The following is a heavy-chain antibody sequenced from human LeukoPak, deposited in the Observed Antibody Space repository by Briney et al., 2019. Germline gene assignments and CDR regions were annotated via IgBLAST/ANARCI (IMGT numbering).Heavy chain of an antibody. CDR2: IWYDGTKK. Sequence: GRSLRLSCAASGFTFSSFGMHWVRQAPGKGLEWVAVIWYDGTKKYYADSVKGRFTISRDSSKNTLHLQMNSLRVEDTAVYYCASRSPALDYWGQGTLVTVSS. J-gene: IGHJ4*02. CDR1: GFTFSSFG. D-gene: IGHD2-2*01. CDR3: ASRSPALDY. V-gene: IGHV3-33*01.